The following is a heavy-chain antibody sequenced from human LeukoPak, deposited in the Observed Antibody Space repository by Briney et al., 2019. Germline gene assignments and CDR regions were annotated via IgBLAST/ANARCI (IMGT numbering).Heavy chain of an antibody. CDR1: GFTFSRFG. J-gene: IGHJ5*02. CDR2: INQDGSEK. CDR3: ARDWTGTTDLGWFDP. Sequence: GSLRLSCEVSGFTFSRFGFHWVRQAPGKGLEWVANINQDGSEKYYVDSVKGRFTIFRDNAKDSLYLQMIRLRAEDTAVYYCARDWTGTTDLGWFDPWGQGTLVTVSS. V-gene: IGHV3-7*03. D-gene: IGHD1-7*01.